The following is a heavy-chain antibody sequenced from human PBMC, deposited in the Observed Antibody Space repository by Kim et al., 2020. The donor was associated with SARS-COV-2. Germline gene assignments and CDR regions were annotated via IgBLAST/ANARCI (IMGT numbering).Heavy chain of an antibody. CDR3: AKEEYDILTGYSN. V-gene: IGHV3-33*06. J-gene: IGHJ4*02. D-gene: IGHD3-9*01. Sequence: YSDSVKGRFTISRDNSKNTLYLQMNSLRAEDTAVYYCAKEEYDILTGYSNWGQGTLVTVSS.